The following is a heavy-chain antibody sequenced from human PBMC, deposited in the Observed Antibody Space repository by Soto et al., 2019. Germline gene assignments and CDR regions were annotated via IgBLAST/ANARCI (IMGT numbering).Heavy chain of an antibody. CDR1: GSSISSSSYN. J-gene: IGHJ6*02. V-gene: IGHV4-39*01. Sequence: NPSETLSRTFNLSGSSISSSSYNWRWIHQPPGQGQEWIGSIYYKGYTYYKTSLKSQVTISVDTSKNLFSLNLSSLTASDTALYYCARHNGPLYVGYYYDMDVWGQGTTVT. CDR2: IYYKGYT. CDR3: ARHNGPLYVGYYYDMDV. D-gene: IGHD3-16*01.